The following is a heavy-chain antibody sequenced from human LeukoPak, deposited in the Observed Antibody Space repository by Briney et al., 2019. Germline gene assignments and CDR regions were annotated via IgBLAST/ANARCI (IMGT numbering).Heavy chain of an antibody. V-gene: IGHV3-11*06. Sequence: PGGSLRLSCAASGFTFSDYYMSWLRQAPGKGLEWVSYISSSSSYTNYADSVKGRFTISRDNAKNSLYLQMNSLRAEDTAVYYCAGVYDILSGYYDYWGQRTLVTAS. CDR1: GFTFSDYY. D-gene: IGHD3-9*01. CDR2: ISSSSSYT. CDR3: AGVYDILSGYYDY. J-gene: IGHJ4*02.